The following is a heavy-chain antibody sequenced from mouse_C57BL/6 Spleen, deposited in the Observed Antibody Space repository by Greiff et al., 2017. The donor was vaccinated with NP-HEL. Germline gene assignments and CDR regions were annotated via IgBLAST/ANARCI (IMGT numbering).Heavy chain of an antibody. CDR3: ASYGSSYEDYYAMDY. CDR2: IYPRSGNT. V-gene: IGHV1-81*01. Sequence: VQLQQSGAELARPGASVKLSCKASGYTFTSYGISWVKQRTGQGLEWIGEIYPRSGNTYYNEKFKGKATLTADKSSSTAYMELRSLTSEDSAVYFCASYGSSYEDYYAMDYWGQGTSVTVSS. CDR1: GYTFTSYG. D-gene: IGHD1-1*01. J-gene: IGHJ4*01.